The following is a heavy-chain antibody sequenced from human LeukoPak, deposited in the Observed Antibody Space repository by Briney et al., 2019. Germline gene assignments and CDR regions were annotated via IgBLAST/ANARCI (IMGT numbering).Heavy chain of an antibody. D-gene: IGHD3-10*01. CDR2: IYPGDSDT. CDR3: ARFWFGELFGDY. J-gene: IGHJ4*02. CDR1: GYIFTSYW. V-gene: IGHV5-51*01. Sequence: GESLKISCKGSGYIFTSYWIGWVRQMPGKGLEWRGIIYPGDSDTRYSPSFQGQVPISTDKSISTAYLQWSSLKASDTAMYYCARFWFGELFGDYWGQGTLVTVSS.